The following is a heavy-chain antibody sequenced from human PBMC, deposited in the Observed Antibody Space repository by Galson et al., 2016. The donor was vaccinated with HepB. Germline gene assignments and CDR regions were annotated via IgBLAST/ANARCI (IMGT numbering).Heavy chain of an antibody. Sequence: SVKVSCKASGYTFISYAMHWVRQAPGQSLEYMGWINPGRGDTEYSQKFQGRVTSTTDTSARTAYMELSSLTSEDTAMYYCARDGFGVVYFYHGMDVWGQGTTVTVS. D-gene: IGHD3-3*01. CDR2: INPGRGDT. J-gene: IGHJ6*02. CDR3: ARDGFGVVYFYHGMDV. CDR1: GYTFISYA. V-gene: IGHV1-3*01.